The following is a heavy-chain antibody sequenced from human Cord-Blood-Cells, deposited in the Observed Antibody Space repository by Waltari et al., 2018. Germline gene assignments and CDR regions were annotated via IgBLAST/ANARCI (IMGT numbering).Heavy chain of an antibody. Sequence: QVQLQQWGAGLLKPSETLSLTCAVYGGSFSGYYWSWIRQPPGKGLEWIGEINHRGRNNNNPYLKTRVTRSVDTSKNQFSLKLRSVTAAETAVYYCARGRSPVFDWCAFDIGGQWTMVTVAS. CDR2: INHRGRN. CDR3: ARGRSPVFDWCAFDI. CDR1: GGSFSGYY. J-gene: IGHJ3*02. D-gene: IGHD3-9*01. V-gene: IGHV4-34*01.